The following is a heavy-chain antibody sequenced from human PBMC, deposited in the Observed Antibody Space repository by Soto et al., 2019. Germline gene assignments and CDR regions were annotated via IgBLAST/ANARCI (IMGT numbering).Heavy chain of an antibody. CDR2: ISPYNDYT. V-gene: IGHV1-18*01. D-gene: IGHD3-16*01. Sequence: QVQLAQSANEVKKPGASVRVSCKAAGYTFIRYGIAWVRQAPGQGLEWMGWISPYNDYTVYAQKFQGRVSMTADTSTRTVYMKLRGLKSDDTAVYYCARGGYYDNSWGKLSHCGLDVGGQGTSVSVSS. CDR1: GYTFIRYG. J-gene: IGHJ6*02. CDR3: ARGGYYDNSWGKLSHCGLDV.